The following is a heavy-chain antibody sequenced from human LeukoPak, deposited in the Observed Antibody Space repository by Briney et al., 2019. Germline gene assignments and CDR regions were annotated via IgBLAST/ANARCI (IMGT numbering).Heavy chain of an antibody. CDR3: ATKRDASFDY. CDR1: GFTFSSYG. J-gene: IGHJ4*02. Sequence: GGSLRLSCAASGFTFSSYGMHWVRQAPGKGLEWVAVIWYDGSNKYYAGTVKGRFTISRDNSMNTLYLQMNSLRAEDTAVYYCATKRDASFDYWGQGTLVTVSS. V-gene: IGHV3-33*01. D-gene: IGHD2-21*02. CDR2: IWYDGSNK.